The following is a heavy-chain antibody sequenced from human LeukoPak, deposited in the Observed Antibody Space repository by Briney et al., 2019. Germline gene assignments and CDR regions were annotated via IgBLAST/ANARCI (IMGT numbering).Heavy chain of an antibody. Sequence: SETLSLTCVLYGGSSSGYYWSWIRQPAGKGLEWIGRIYTSGSTNYNPSLKSRVTMSVDTSKNQFSLKLSSVTAADTAVYYCARDYGGSGSYYNDAFDIWGQGTMVTVSS. CDR2: IYTSGST. V-gene: IGHV4-4*07. CDR3: ARDYGGSGSYYNDAFDI. CDR1: GGSSSGYY. D-gene: IGHD3-10*01. J-gene: IGHJ3*02.